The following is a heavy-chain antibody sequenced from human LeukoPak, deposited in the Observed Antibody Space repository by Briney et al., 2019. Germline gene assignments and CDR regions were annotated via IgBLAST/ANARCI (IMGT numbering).Heavy chain of an antibody. V-gene: IGHV3-30*04. CDR1: GFPFSSYT. Sequence: GGSLRLSCAASGFPFSSYTMHWVRQAPGRGLEWVAFISFNGNEQKYAGSVKGRFTISRDNSKNILYLQLNGLRIDDTAVYYCARHRSTTSKYFDPWGQGTLVTVSS. CDR2: ISFNGNEQ. CDR3: ARHRSTTSKYFDP. D-gene: IGHD2/OR15-2a*01. J-gene: IGHJ5*02.